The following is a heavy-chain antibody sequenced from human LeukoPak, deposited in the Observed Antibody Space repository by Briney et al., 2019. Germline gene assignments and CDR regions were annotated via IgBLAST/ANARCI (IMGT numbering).Heavy chain of an antibody. CDR2: VYYSGST. CDR3: ARRYKDMVVVQAVFYFDY. Sequence: PSETLSLTCNVSGASMGSDSYSWVWLRQPPGKALEWIGSVYYSGSTYYTPSLKSRVTISVDMSRNHFSLRLNAVAAADTAVYYCARRYKDMVVVQAVFYFDYWGRGILVTVSS. J-gene: IGHJ4*02. D-gene: IGHD2-2*01. CDR1: GASMGSDSYS. V-gene: IGHV4-39*02.